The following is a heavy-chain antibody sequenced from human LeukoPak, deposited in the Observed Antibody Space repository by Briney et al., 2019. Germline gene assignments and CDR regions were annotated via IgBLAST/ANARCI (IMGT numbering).Heavy chain of an antibody. CDR3: VRRVLSFSRPSNFDY. D-gene: IGHD2-2*01. V-gene: IGHV4-39*01. J-gene: IGHJ4*02. Sequence: SETLSLTCSVSGGSVGSSTYDWGWIRQPPGTGLEWIGNIYYSGTTYYNPSLKSRVTISIDTSKKQFSLKLTSVTAADTAVYYCVRRVLSFSRPSNFDYWGQGILVTLSS. CDR1: GGSVGSSTYD. CDR2: IYYSGTT.